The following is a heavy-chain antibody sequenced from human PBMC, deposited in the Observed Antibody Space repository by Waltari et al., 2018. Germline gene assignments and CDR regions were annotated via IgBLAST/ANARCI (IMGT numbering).Heavy chain of an antibody. D-gene: IGHD2-2*01. CDR2: ISPDGSRT. V-gene: IGHV3-74*01. Sequence: EVRLVESGGGLVQPGGSLRLSCAASAFRCRGYWMHWVRQVPGKGLVWGSRISPDGSRTDYADSVKGRFTISRDNARNTLNLQMDSLRAEDTSVYFCVRGTNVWPGVDYWGQGTLVTVSS. J-gene: IGHJ4*02. CDR1: AFRCRGYW. CDR3: VRGTNVWPGVDY.